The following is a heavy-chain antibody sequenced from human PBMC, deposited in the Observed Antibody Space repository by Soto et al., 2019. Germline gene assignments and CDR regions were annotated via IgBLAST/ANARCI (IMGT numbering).Heavy chain of an antibody. CDR1: GFSLSTSGVG. D-gene: IGHD5-12*01. J-gene: IGHJ4*02. Sequence: QITLKESGPTLVKPTQTLTLTCTFSGFSLSTSGVGVGWIRQPPGKALEWLALIYWDDDKRYSPSLKSRLTITKHTSKNQVVLTMTNMDPVDTATYYCAHRRDPRMATNAFDYWGQGTLVTVSS. CDR2: IYWDDDK. CDR3: AHRRDPRMATNAFDY. V-gene: IGHV2-5*02.